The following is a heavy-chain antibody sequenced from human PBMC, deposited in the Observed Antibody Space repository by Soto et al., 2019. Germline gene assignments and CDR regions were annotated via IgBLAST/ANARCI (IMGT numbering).Heavy chain of an antibody. Sequence: PGGSQSLSWAAAGFTCGNAGVSWVRQAPGKGLEWVGRIKSKTDGGTTDYAAPVKGRFTISRDDQKNTLYLQMNSLKTEDTAVYYCTTGGRQSLFYLWGQGTLVPVSS. CDR3: TTGGRQSLFYL. J-gene: IGHJ5*02. CDR2: IKSKTDGGTT. V-gene: IGHV3-15*01. D-gene: IGHD6-19*01. CDR1: GFTCGNAG.